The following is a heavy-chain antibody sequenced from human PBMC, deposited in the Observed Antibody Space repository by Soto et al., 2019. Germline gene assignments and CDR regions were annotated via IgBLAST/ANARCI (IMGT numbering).Heavy chain of an antibody. V-gene: IGHV5-51*01. J-gene: IGHJ6*02. D-gene: IGHD3-3*01. CDR3: ARAQRGITIVVGGMDV. Sequence: HGESLKISCKGSGYSFTSYWIGWVRQMPGKGLEWMGIIYPGDSDTRYSPSFQGQVTISADKSISTAYLQWSSLKASDTAMYYCARAQRGITIVVGGMDVWGQGTTVTVSS. CDR2: IYPGDSDT. CDR1: GYSFTSYW.